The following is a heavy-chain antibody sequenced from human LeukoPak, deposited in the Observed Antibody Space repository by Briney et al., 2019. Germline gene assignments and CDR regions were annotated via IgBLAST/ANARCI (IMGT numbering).Heavy chain of an antibody. V-gene: IGHV4-61*01. J-gene: IGHJ5*02. D-gene: IGHD4-17*01. Sequence: SETLSLTCTVSGNSISSGYYWSWIRPPPGKGLEWIGYIYYSGSTNYNPSLKSRVTISVDTSKNQFSLKLSSVTAADTAVYYCARDSAYGWFDPWGLGTLVTVSS. CDR1: GNSISSGYY. CDR2: IYYSGST. CDR3: ARDSAYGWFDP.